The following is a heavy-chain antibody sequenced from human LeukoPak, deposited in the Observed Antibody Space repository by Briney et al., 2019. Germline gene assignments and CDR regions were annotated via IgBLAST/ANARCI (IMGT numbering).Heavy chain of an antibody. CDR2: ISSSSSYI. CDR1: GFTFSSYA. V-gene: IGHV3-21*01. J-gene: IGHJ4*02. D-gene: IGHD1-26*01. Sequence: GGSLRLSCAASGFTFSSYAMSWVRQAPGKGLEWVSSISSSSSYIYYADSVKGRFTISRDNAKNSLYLQMNSLRAEDTAVYYCARAIGDWYYFDYWGQGTLVTVSS. CDR3: ARAIGDWYYFDY.